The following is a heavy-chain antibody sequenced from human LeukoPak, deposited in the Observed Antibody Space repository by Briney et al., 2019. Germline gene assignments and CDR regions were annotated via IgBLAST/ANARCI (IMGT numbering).Heavy chain of an antibody. J-gene: IGHJ4*02. Sequence: PGGSLRLSCAASGFTVSSNYMSWVRQAPGKGLEWVAVISYDGSNKYYGSNTYYADSVKGRFTISRDNSKNTLDLQMNSLTAEDTAVYYCAKDQTWTTVVTPFECWGQGTLVTVSS. CDR3: AKDQTWTTVVTPFEC. CDR2: ISYDGSNKYYGSNT. D-gene: IGHD4-23*01. CDR1: GFTVSSNY. V-gene: IGHV3-30*18.